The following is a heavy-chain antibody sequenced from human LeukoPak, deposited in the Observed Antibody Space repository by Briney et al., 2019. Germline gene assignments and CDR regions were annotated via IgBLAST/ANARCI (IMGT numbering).Heavy chain of an antibody. V-gene: IGHV3-30*02. Sequence: GGSLRLSCAASGFTFSSYGMHWVRHAPGKGLEWVAFIRYDGSNKYYADSVKGRFTISRDNSKTALYLQMNSLRAEDTAVYYCAKDWGNIVVVPAALEYFQHWGQGTLVTVSS. J-gene: IGHJ1*01. CDR3: AKDWGNIVVVPAALEYFQH. CDR1: GFTFSSYG. D-gene: IGHD2-2*01. CDR2: IRYDGSNK.